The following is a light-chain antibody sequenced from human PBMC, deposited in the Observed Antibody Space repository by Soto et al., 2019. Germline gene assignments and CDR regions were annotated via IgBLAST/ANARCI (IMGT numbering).Light chain of an antibody. CDR2: DTS. CDR1: QSVSSS. V-gene: IGKV3-15*01. J-gene: IGKJ1*01. CDR3: QQYIDWPPGT. Sequence: EIVVTQSPATLSVSPGERVTLSCRASQSVSSSLAWYQQRPGQAPRLLIYDTSTRAAGISARFSGSGSGTEFTLTIGSLRSEDFAVYYCQQYIDWPPGTFGQGTAVEIK.